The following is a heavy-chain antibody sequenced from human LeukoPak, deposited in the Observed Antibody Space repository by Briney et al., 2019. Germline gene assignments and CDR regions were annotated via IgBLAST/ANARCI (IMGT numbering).Heavy chain of an antibody. CDR3: AMGKYYYDAGGRAFDI. D-gene: IGHD3-22*01. Sequence: ASVKVSCKASGGTFNNYAISWVRQAPGQGLEWMGWMNPNSGNTGYAQKFQGRVTMTRNTSISTAYMELSSLRSEDTAVYYCAMGKYYYDAGGRAFDIWGQGTMVTVSS. CDR1: GGTFNNYA. CDR2: MNPNSGNT. J-gene: IGHJ3*02. V-gene: IGHV1-8*02.